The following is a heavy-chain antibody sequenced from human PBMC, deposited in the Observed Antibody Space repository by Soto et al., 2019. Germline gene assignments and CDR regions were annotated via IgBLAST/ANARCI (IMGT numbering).Heavy chain of an antibody. V-gene: IGHV3-30*18. Sequence: GGSLRLSCAASGFTFSSYGMHWVRQAPGKGLEWVAVISYDGSNKYYADSVKGRFTISRGNSKNTLYLQMNSLRAEDTAVYYCAKDHQRYCSSTSCSVTVDYWGQRP. CDR3: AKDHQRYCSSTSCSVTVDY. D-gene: IGHD2-2*01. J-gene: IGHJ4*02. CDR2: ISYDGSNK. CDR1: GFTFSSYG.